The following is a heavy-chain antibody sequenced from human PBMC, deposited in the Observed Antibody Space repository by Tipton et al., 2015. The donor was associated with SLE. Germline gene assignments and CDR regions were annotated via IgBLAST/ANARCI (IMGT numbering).Heavy chain of an antibody. Sequence: TLSLTCSVSGDSITSYYWSWFRQSTGRGLEWIGRVYSSGSANYNPALISRVSMSVDISKNQFFLTLRSVTAADMAVYFCARGDVDWGQGTLVTVSS. CDR3: ARGDVD. CDR2: VYSSGSA. J-gene: IGHJ4*02. V-gene: IGHV4-4*07. CDR1: GDSITSYY. D-gene: IGHD5-24*01.